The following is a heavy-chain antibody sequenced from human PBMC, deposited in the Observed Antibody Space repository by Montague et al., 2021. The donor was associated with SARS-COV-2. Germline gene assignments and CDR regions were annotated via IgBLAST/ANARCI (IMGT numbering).Heavy chain of an antibody. V-gene: IGHV4-4*02. CDR2: IYQDWST. J-gene: IGHJ1*01. D-gene: IGHD3-10*01. Sequence: SETLSLTCAVSGDSIITTNWWSWVRQPPGKGLEWIGEIYQDWSTNYNPSLKSRVTMSVDKSKNQFSLELNSVTAAATALYSCVRAGGFDNRPPVWGQGALVIVSS. CDR1: GDSIITTNW. CDR3: VRAGGFDNRPPV.